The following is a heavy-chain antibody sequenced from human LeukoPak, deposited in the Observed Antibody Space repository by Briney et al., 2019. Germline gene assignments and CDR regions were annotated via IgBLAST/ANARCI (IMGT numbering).Heavy chain of an antibody. CDR2: IYYGGST. J-gene: IGHJ4*02. D-gene: IGHD2-15*01. Sequence: SETLSLTCSVSGDSINSNYWSWMRQPPGKGLEWIGYIYYGGSTNYNPSLKSRVSMSVDTSKNQFSVNLSSVTAADTAVYYCARLLAGCPGGRCRAHFDYWGQGTLVTVSS. V-gene: IGHV4-59*01. CDR1: GDSINSNY. CDR3: ARLLAGCPGGRCRAHFDY.